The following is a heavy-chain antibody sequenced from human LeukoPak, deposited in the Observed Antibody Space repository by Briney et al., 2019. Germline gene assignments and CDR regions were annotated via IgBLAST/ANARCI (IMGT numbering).Heavy chain of an antibody. Sequence: LETLSLTCAVYGGSFSGYYWSWIRQPPGKGLEWIGEINLSGSTNYNPSLKSRLTISIDTSKNQFSLKLSSVTAADTAVYWCARGAFGVLLSAFDIWGQGTMVTVSS. CDR2: INLSGST. J-gene: IGHJ3*02. CDR1: GGSFSGYY. CDR3: ARGAFGVLLSAFDI. V-gene: IGHV4-34*01. D-gene: IGHD3-3*01.